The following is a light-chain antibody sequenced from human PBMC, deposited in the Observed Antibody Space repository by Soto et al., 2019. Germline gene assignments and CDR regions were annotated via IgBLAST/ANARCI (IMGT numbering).Light chain of an antibody. CDR3: SSFAGPVWV. J-gene: IGLJ3*02. CDR2: EVT. Sequence: QSALTQPASVSGSPGQSITMSCTGTNSDIGNYDYVSWYQQHPGKAPKVMIYEVTKRPSGVPDRFSGSKAGNTASLTVFGLQAEDEADYYCSSFAGPVWVFGGGTQLTVL. V-gene: IGLV2-8*01. CDR1: NSDIGNYDY.